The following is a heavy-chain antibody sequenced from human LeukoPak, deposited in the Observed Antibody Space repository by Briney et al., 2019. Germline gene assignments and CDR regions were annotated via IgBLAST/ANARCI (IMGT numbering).Heavy chain of an antibody. J-gene: IGHJ6*02. D-gene: IGHD4-17*01. CDR3: ARDSGGDYAAGYYYYGMDV. CDR1: GYTFTSYY. Sequence: ASVKVSCKASGYTFTSYYMHWVRQAPGQALEWMGIINPSGGSTSYAQKFQGRVTMTRDTSTSTVYMELSSLRSEDTAVYYCARDSGGDYAAGYYYYGMDVWGQGTTVTVSS. CDR2: INPSGGST. V-gene: IGHV1-46*01.